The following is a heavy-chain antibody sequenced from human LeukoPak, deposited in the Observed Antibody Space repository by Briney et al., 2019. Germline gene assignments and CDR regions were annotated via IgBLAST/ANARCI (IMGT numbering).Heavy chain of an antibody. V-gene: IGHV1-46*01. CDR1: GYTFTSNY. Sequence: ASVKVSCKASGYTFTSNYIHWVRQTPGQGLEWMGMIYPRDGSTSYAQKFQGRVTVTRDTSTSTVHMELSGLRSEDTAVYYCARDQEGFDYWGQGTLVTVSS. CDR2: IYPRDGST. J-gene: IGHJ4*02. CDR3: ARDQEGFDY.